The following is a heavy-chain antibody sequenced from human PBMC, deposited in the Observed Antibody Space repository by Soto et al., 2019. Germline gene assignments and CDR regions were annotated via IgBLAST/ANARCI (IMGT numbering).Heavy chain of an antibody. CDR3: AREDYYGSGSYYTFNWFDP. D-gene: IGHD3-10*01. CDR2: IIPIFGTA. Sequence: ASVKVSCKASGVTFSSYAISWVRQAPGQGLEWMGGIIPIFGTANYAQKFQGRVTITADKSTSTAYMELSSPRSEDTAVYYCAREDYYGSGSYYTFNWFDPWGQGTLVTVSS. CDR1: GVTFSSYA. V-gene: IGHV1-69*06. J-gene: IGHJ5*02.